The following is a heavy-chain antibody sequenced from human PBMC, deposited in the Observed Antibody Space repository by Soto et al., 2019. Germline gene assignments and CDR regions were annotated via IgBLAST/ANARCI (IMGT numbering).Heavy chain of an antibody. Sequence: ASVKVSCKASGYTFTSYGISWVRQAPGQGLEWMGWISAYNGNTNYAQKLQGRVTMTTDTSTSTAYMELRSLRSDDTAVYYCARDGTAAAGTADSYYYGMDVWGQGTTVTVSS. CDR3: ARDGTAAAGTADSYYYGMDV. CDR1: GYTFTSYG. D-gene: IGHD6-13*01. V-gene: IGHV1-18*04. J-gene: IGHJ6*02. CDR2: ISAYNGNT.